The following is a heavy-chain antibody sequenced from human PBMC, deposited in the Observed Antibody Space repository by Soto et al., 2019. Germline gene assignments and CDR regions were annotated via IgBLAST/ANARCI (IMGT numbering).Heavy chain of an antibody. CDR3: ARAVTDYYYYGMDV. Sequence: SETLSLTCTVSGGSISSYYWSWIRQPPGKGLEWIGYIYYSGITNYNPSLKSRVTISVDTSKNQFSLKLSSVTAADTAVYYCARAVTDYYYYGMDVWGHVTTVTVSS. CDR2: IYYSGIT. V-gene: IGHV4-59*01. J-gene: IGHJ6*02. CDR1: GGSISSYY.